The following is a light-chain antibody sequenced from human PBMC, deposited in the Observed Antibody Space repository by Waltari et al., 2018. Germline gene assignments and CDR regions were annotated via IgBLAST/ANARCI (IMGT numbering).Light chain of an antibody. CDR1: QSIGYW. V-gene: IGKV1-5*03. J-gene: IGKJ1*01. CDR3: QHYNRFSQT. CDR2: EAS. Sequence: DIQMTQSPSTLSASVGDRVTITCRASQSIGYWLAWYQQKAGKAPKLLISEASNLESGVPPRFSGSGAGTEFTLTISSRQPYDFATYYCQHYNRFSQTFGQGTKVAI.